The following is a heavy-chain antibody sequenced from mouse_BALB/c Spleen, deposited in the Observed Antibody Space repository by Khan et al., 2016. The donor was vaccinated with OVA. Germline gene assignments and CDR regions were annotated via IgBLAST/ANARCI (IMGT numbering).Heavy chain of an antibody. V-gene: IGHV1-4*01. CDR2: INPSNDYT. D-gene: IGHD2-14*01. CDR3: VRDGAYHRNDGWFAY. CDR1: GYTFTSYT. Sequence: VQLQESGAELARPGASVKMSCQASGYTFTSYTIHWIKKRPGQGLEWIGYINPSNDYTNYNQKFKDKATLTTDKSSTTAYLRLRSLPSDDSAVYNCVRDGAYHRNDGWFAYWGQGTLVTVSA. J-gene: IGHJ3*01.